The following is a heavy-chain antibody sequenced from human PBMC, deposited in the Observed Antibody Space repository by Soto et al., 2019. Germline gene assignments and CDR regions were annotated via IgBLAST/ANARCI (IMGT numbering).Heavy chain of an antibody. CDR2: TYYRSKWYN. CDR1: GDSVSSNSAA. CDR3: ARDAGLGEDIVVVPAAIRRNYMDV. D-gene: IGHD2-2*02. V-gene: IGHV6-1*01. J-gene: IGHJ6*03. Sequence: SQTLSLTCAISGDSVSSNSAAWNWIRQSPSRGLEWLGRTYYRSKWYNDYAVSVKSRITINPDTSKNQFSLQLNSVTPEDTAVYYCARDAGLGEDIVVVPAAIRRNYMDVWGKGTTVTVSS.